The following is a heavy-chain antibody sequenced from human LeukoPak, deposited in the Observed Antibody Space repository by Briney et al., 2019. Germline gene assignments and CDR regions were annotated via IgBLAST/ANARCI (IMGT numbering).Heavy chain of an antibody. CDR2: VNAYTGKT. V-gene: IGHV1-8*01. Sequence: ASVKVSCKASGYRFISSDINWVRQAPGKGLEWMGRVNAYTGKTTYAQKFQGRVTLTRSTSLTTAYMELTSLTSDDTAVYFCARGETPTSPVGFWGQGTLVTVSS. J-gene: IGHJ4*02. CDR1: GYRFISSD. CDR3: ARGETPTSPVGF.